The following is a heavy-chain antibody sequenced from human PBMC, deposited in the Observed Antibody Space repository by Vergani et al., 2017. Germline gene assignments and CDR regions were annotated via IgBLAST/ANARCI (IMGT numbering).Heavy chain of an antibody. CDR3: ARVDPSNSEFTPTAFDV. D-gene: IGHD1-1*01. CDR1: SHTFQTYG. V-gene: IGHV1-18*01. Sequence: QVQLVQSGAELKKPGASVSVSCKGSSHTFQTYGISWVRQAPGKGLEWMAWIRPYTGHTIYAQKFQDRVTMTADTSTNTAYMELRRLRSDATAVYFCARVDPSNSEFTPTAFDVWGQGTMVTVSS. J-gene: IGHJ3*01. CDR2: IRPYTGHT.